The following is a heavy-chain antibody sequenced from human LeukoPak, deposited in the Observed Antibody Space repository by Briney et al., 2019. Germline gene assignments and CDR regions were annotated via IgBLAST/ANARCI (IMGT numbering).Heavy chain of an antibody. CDR3: ARGHIVVVPAASPSNYYYYMDI. Sequence: GASVKVSCKASGGTFSSYAITWVRQAPGQGLECMGGIIPIFGTANYAQKFQGRGTITTDEFTSTAYMDLSSLRSDDTAVYYCARGHIVVVPAASPSNYYYYMDIWGKGTTVTVSS. D-gene: IGHD2-2*01. V-gene: IGHV1-69*05. J-gene: IGHJ6*03. CDR2: IIPIFGTA. CDR1: GGTFSSYA.